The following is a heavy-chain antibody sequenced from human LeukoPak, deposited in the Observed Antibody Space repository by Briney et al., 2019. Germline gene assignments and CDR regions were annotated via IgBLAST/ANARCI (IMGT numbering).Heavy chain of an antibody. D-gene: IGHD1-26*01. CDR2: IYSDGRT. Sequence: GGSLRLSCAASGFTVSSNYMSWVRQAPGKGLGWVSEIYSDGRTYYAASVKGRFSISRDNSKNTVYLQMNSLRAEDTAVYYCARDLREHGVFDIWGQGTMVTVSS. J-gene: IGHJ3*02. CDR1: GFTVSSNY. V-gene: IGHV3-53*01. CDR3: ARDLREHGVFDI.